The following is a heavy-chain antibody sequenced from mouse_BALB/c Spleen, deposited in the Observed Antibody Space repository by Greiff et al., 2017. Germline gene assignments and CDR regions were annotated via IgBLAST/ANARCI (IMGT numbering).Heavy chain of an antibody. CDR3: TRDYGSGYGY. CDR2: IDPETGGT. Sequence: VQLQQSGAELVRPGASVTLSCKASGYTFTDYEMHWVKQTPVHGLEWIGAIDPETGGTAYNQKFKGKATLTADKSSSTAYMELRSLTSEDSAVYYCTRDYGSGYGYWGQGTTLTVSS. J-gene: IGHJ2*01. CDR1: GYTFTDYE. D-gene: IGHD1-1*01. V-gene: IGHV1-15*01.